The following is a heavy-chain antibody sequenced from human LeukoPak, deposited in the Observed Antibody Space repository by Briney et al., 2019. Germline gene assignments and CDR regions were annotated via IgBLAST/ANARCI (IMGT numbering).Heavy chain of an antibody. V-gene: IGHV3-21*01. CDR3: ARDLDYGDPSDY. D-gene: IGHD4-17*01. CDR2: ISSSSSYI. J-gene: IGHJ4*02. Sequence: GGSLRLSCAASGFTFSSYSMNWVRPAPGKQLEWVSSISSSSSYIYYADSVKGRFTISRDHAKNSLYLQMNSLRAEDTAVYYCARDLDYGDPSDYWVQGTLVTVSS. CDR1: GFTFSSYS.